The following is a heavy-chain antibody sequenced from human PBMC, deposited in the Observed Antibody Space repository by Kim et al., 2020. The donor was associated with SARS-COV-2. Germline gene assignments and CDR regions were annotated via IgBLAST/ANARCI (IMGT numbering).Heavy chain of an antibody. CDR1: GYTFTSYA. Sequence: ASVKVSCKASGYTFTSYAMNWVRQAPGQGLEWMGWINTNTGNPTYAQGFTGRFVFSLDTSVSTAYLQISSLKAEDNALYYCARDRSCSSNSCLDYWGQGTLVTVSS. CDR2: INTNTGNP. V-gene: IGHV7-4-1*02. J-gene: IGHJ4*02. D-gene: IGHD2-2*01. CDR3: ARDRSCSSNSCLDY.